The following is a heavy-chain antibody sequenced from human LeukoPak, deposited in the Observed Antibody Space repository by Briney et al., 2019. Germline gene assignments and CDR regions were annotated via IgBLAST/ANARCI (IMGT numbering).Heavy chain of an antibody. CDR2: IRQDGSET. CDR1: GFTFTNYW. CDR3: ARDGGYCGAGSCYDY. Sequence: PGGSLRLSCAASGFTFTNYWMSWVRQAPGKGLEWVASIRQDGSETYYVDSVKGRVTISRDNAKNSLYLQMNSLRAEDTAMYFCARDGGYCGAGSCYDYWGQGTLVTVSS. J-gene: IGHJ4*02. D-gene: IGHD2-15*01. V-gene: IGHV3-7*01.